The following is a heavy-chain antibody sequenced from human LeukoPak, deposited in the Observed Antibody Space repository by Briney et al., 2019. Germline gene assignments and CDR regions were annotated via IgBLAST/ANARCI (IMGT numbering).Heavy chain of an antibody. CDR3: AKDRWELLNFFDY. CDR2: ISYDGSNK. J-gene: IGHJ4*02. Sequence: GGSLRLSCAASGFTFSGYAMHWVRQAPGKGLEWVAVISYDGSNKYYADSVKGRFTISRDNSKNTLYLQMNSLRAEDTAVYYCAKDRWELLNFFDYWGQGTLVTVSS. D-gene: IGHD1-26*01. V-gene: IGHV3-30*04. CDR1: GFTFSGYA.